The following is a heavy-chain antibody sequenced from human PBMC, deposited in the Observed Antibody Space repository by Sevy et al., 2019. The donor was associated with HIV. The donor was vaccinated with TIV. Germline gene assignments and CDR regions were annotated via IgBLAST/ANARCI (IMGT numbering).Heavy chain of an antibody. Sequence: GGSLRLSCAASGFTFSSYEMNWVRHAPGKGLEWVSYISSSGSTIYYADSVKGRFTISRDNAKNSLYLQMNSLRAEDTAVYYCAGDKRGVLRVRDAFDIWGQGTMVTVSS. CDR1: GFTFSSYE. CDR2: ISSSGSTI. J-gene: IGHJ3*02. CDR3: AGDKRGVLRVRDAFDI. V-gene: IGHV3-48*03. D-gene: IGHD3-10*01.